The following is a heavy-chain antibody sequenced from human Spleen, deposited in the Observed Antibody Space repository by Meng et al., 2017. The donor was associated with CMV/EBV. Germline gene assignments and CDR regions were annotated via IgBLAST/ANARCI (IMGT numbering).Heavy chain of an antibody. D-gene: IGHD6-6*01. V-gene: IGHV4-61*03. CDR1: GGSFSSESYF. J-gene: IGHJ5*02. Sequence: TCISSGGSFSSESYFWTCIRQPPRKGLEWIGYISYSGNTNYNPSLKSRVTISVSTYKNHFSLRLRSVTAADTAVYYGARGSIYWFDPWGQGTLVTVSS. CDR2: ISYSGNT. CDR3: ARGSIYWFDP.